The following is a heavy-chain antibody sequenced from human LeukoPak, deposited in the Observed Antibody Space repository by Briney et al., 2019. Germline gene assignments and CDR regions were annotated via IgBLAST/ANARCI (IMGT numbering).Heavy chain of an antibody. Sequence: GGSLRLSCAASGFTFSSYSMNWVRQAPGKGLEWVSSISSSSSYIYYADSVKGRFTISRDTSKNALYLQMNSLRTEDTAVYYCAREPGGFDYWGQGTLVTVSS. V-gene: IGHV3-21*01. J-gene: IGHJ4*02. D-gene: IGHD3-10*01. CDR2: ISSSSSYI. CDR3: AREPGGFDY. CDR1: GFTFSSYS.